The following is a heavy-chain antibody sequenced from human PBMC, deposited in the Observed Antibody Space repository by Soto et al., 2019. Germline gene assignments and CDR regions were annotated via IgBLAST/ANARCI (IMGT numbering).Heavy chain of an antibody. J-gene: IGHJ6*02. Sequence: ASETLSLTCTVSGGSISSSSYYWGWIRQPPGKGLEWIGSIYYSGSTYYNPSLKSRVTISVDTSKNQFSLKLSSVTAADTAVYYCARHYRPGGVGSDYYYYGMDVWGQGTTVTVSS. V-gene: IGHV4-39*01. CDR3: ARHYRPGGVGSDYYYYGMDV. CDR2: IYYSGST. CDR1: GGSISSSSYY. D-gene: IGHD1-26*01.